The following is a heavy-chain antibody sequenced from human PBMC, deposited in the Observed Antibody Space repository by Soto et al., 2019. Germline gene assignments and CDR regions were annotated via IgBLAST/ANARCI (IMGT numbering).Heavy chain of an antibody. D-gene: IGHD3-10*01. V-gene: IGHV3-23*01. Sequence: GGSLRLSCSSSGFTFTIYAMIFVLHAPGKGPEWVSSITESGITTYYADSVRGRFTISRDNSRDTVYLQMNSLRAEDTALYYCAKDLRYYYGSGNFWGQGTLVTVSS. CDR1: GFTFTIYA. CDR3: AKDLRYYYGSGNF. CDR2: ITESGITT. J-gene: IGHJ4*02.